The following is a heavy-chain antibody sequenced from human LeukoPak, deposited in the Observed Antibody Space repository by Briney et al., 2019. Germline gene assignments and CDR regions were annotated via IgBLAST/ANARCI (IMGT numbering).Heavy chain of an antibody. CDR2: IGYDGSNQ. Sequence: GGSLRLSCVGSGFTFSNFAMHWVRQAPGKGLEWVAVIGYDGSNQYYADSVKGRFTISRDNSKSTLYLQMDSLRPEDTAVYYCAKVRTQYCSSGNCFNYYFEYWGQGTLVTVSS. CDR3: AKVRTQYCSSGNCFNYYFEY. CDR1: GFTFSNFA. D-gene: IGHD2-15*01. J-gene: IGHJ4*02. V-gene: IGHV3-30*18.